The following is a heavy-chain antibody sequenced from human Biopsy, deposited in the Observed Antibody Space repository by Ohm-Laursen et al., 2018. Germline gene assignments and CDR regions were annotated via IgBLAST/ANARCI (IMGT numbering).Heavy chain of an antibody. Sequence: SLRLSCAASEFTFSGYSMNWVRQAPGRGLEWVSYINVYSNKKYYADSVKGRFIVSRDNDKNSLYLQMNSLRAEDMAVYHCARSPGRDRMDVWGQGTTVIVSS. J-gene: IGHJ6*02. V-gene: IGHV3-48*04. CDR1: EFTFSGYS. CDR3: ARSPGRDRMDV. CDR2: INVYSNKK. D-gene: IGHD1-14*01.